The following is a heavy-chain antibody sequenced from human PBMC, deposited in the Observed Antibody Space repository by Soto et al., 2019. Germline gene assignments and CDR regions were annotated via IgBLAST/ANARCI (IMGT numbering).Heavy chain of an antibody. Sequence: GGALRLSCAAPGFTFSSYALSWGPPGPGKGLEWVSAISGSGGSTYYADSVKGRFTISRDNSKNTLYLQMNSLRAEDTAVYYCAKRRSGYLRLFAYWGQGTLVTVSS. J-gene: IGHJ4*02. CDR1: GFTFSSYA. V-gene: IGHV3-23*01. D-gene: IGHD3-22*01. CDR2: ISGSGGST. CDR3: AKRRSGYLRLFAY.